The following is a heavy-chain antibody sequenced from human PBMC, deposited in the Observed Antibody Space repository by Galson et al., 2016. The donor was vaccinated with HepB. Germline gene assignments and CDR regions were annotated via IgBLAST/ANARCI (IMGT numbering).Heavy chain of an antibody. V-gene: IGHV3-33*06. CDR3: AKDYSSGWFGAGGFEH. CDR1: GLTFSNYG. Sequence: SLRLSCAASGLTFSNYGMHWVRQAPGKGLEWVAVIWYDGSNKYYADSVKGRFTISRDNSKNTLYLQMNSLRAEDTAFYFCAKDYSSGWFGAGGFEHWGQGTLVTVSS. J-gene: IGHJ4*02. CDR2: IWYDGSNK. D-gene: IGHD6-19*01.